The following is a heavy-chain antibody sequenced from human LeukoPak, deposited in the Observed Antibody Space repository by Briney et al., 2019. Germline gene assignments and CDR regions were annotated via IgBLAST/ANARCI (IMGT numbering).Heavy chain of an antibody. CDR3: ARGVEPLAANTLAY. CDR2: LYSDGNT. V-gene: IGHV3-53*01. D-gene: IGHD1-14*01. CDR1: GFTVITND. Sequence: GGSLRLSCAASGFTVITNDMTWVRQAPGKGLEWVSVLYSDGNTKYADSVQGRFTISRDNSKSTLYLEMNSLSPDDTAVYYCARGVEPLAANTLAYWGQGTLVTVSS. J-gene: IGHJ4*02.